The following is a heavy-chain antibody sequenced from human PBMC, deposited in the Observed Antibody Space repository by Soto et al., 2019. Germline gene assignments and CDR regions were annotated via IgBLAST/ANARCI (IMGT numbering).Heavy chain of an antibody. Sequence: QVQLVQSGAEVKKPGASVKLTCKASGYTFTNYYIHWVRQAPGQGLEWMAIINPNGGSTNYAQKFQGRVTLTRDTSTSTAYMDLSSLKSEDTAVYYCARGLGAGDYWGQGTLVTVSS. D-gene: IGHD6-13*01. CDR3: ARGLGAGDY. CDR1: GYTFTNYY. CDR2: INPNGGST. V-gene: IGHV1-46*01. J-gene: IGHJ4*02.